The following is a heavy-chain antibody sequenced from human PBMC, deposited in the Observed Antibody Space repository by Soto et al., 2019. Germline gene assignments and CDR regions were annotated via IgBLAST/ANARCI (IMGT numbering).Heavy chain of an antibody. V-gene: IGHV1-8*01. Sequence: QVQLVQSGAEVKKPGASVKVSCKASGYTFTSYDINWVRQATGQGLEWMGWMNPNSGNTAYAKKFQGRVTITRNTSISTAYMELSSLRSEDTAVYYCARERSSGWYVDYWGQGTRVTVSS. CDR3: ARERSSGWYVDY. CDR1: GYTFTSYD. D-gene: IGHD6-19*01. CDR2: MNPNSGNT. J-gene: IGHJ4*02.